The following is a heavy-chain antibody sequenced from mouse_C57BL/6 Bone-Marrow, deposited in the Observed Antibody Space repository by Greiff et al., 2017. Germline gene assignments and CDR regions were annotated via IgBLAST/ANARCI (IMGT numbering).Heavy chain of an antibody. CDR3: ARQGWLLRTWVAY. J-gene: IGHJ3*01. CDR2: IYPRSGNP. D-gene: IGHD2-3*01. Sequence: VQLQESGAELARPGASVKLSCKASGYTFPSYGLSWVKQRTGQGLAWIGEIYPRSGNPYYNEKFKGKATLTADKSSRPAYMELRGLTSEDAAVYFFARQGWLLRTWVAYWGQGTLVTVSA. V-gene: IGHV1-81*01. CDR1: GYTFPSYG.